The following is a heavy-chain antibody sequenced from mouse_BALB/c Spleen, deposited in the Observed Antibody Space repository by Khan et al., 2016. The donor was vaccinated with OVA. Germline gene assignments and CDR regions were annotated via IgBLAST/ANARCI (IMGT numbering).Heavy chain of an antibody. CDR1: GFPFISYS. CDR3: ADHLTGSFAY. CDR2: FIIGGDYT. J-gene: IGHJ3*01. V-gene: IGHV5-6*01. Sequence: EVELVESGGTLVKPGGSLKLSCAASGFPFISYSLSWFRQTPNKRLGWVASFIIGGDYTYYPDSVKGRFTISRDNAKNTLYLQMSDLKSEDTAMYYCADHLTGSFAYWGQGTLVTVSA. D-gene: IGHD4-1*01.